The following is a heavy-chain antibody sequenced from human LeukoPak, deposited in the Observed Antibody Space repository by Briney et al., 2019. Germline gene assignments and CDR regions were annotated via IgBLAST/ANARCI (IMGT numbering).Heavy chain of an antibody. Sequence: SVKVSCKASGGTFSSYAISWVRQAPGQGLEWMGRIIPILGIANYAQKFQGRVTITADKSTSTAYMELSSLRSEDAAVYYCASLTGGPYYYYGMDVWGQGTTVTVSS. CDR1: GGTFSSYA. CDR3: ASLTGGPYYYYGMDV. V-gene: IGHV1-69*04. D-gene: IGHD3-10*01. J-gene: IGHJ6*02. CDR2: IIPILGIA.